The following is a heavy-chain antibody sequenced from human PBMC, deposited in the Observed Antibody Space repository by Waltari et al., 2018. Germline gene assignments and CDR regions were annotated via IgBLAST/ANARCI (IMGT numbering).Heavy chain of an antibody. CDR3: ARDASYPHWFYDL. Sequence: QEQLVQSGAEVRETGASVKVSCMASGYAFNTYDINWVRQAPGRRLEWMGWMNPNSENRGYAQQFQGRLIMTSNSAIGTAYMELTSLTSDDTAVYYCARDASYPHWFYDLWGRGTLVTVSS. CDR1: GYAFNTYD. CDR2: MNPNSENR. J-gene: IGHJ2*01. V-gene: IGHV1-8*01.